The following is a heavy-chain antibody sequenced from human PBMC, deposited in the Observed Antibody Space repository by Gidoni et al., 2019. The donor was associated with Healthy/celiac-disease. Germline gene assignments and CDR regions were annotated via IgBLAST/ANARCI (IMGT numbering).Heavy chain of an antibody. V-gene: IGHV4-59*01. CDR3: ARDSGRTIAARGAFDI. Sequence: QVQLQESGPGLVKPSETLSLTCTVSGGSISSYYWSWIRQPPGKGLEWIGYIYYSGSTNYNPSLKSRVTISVDTSKNQFSLKLSSVTAADTAVYYCARDSGRTIAARGAFDIWGQGTMVTVSS. CDR1: GGSISSYY. CDR2: IYYSGST. D-gene: IGHD6-6*01. J-gene: IGHJ3*02.